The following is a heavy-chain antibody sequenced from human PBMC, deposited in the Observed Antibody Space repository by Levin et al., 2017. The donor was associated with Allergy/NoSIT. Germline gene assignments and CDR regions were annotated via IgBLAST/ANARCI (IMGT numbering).Heavy chain of an antibody. Sequence: AGSLRLSCAASGFTFSSYEMNWVRRAPGKGLEWVSYISSTGSTIYSADSVKGRFTISRDNAKNSLYLHMNSLRAEDTAVYYCARQLGNFWSGYNYFDYWGQGTLVTVSS. J-gene: IGHJ4*02. V-gene: IGHV3-48*03. D-gene: IGHD3-3*01. CDR1: GFTFSSYE. CDR3: ARQLGNFWSGYNYFDY. CDR2: ISSTGSTI.